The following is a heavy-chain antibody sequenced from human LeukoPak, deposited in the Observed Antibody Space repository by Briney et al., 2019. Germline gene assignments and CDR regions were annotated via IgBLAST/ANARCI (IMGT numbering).Heavy chain of an antibody. Sequence: GGAQRLSCAASGFTIKNYEMNWVRQAPGKGLEWVSYISSSGSTIYYADSVKGRFTISRDNAKNSLYLQMNSLRAEDTAVYYCAGPKLDYWGQGTLVTVSS. CDR2: ISSSGSTI. J-gene: IGHJ4*02. V-gene: IGHV3-48*03. CDR3: AGPKLDY. CDR1: GFTIKNYE.